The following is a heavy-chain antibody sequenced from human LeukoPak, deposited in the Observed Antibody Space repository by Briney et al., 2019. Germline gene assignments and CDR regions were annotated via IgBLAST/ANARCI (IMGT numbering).Heavy chain of an antibody. D-gene: IGHD1-26*01. Sequence: GGSLRLSCAASGFTFSRFEMTWGRQAPGKEPEWVAKINEDGSEKYYVDSVKGRFTISRDNGKNSLYLEMNSLRADGTAVYFCVQGGHFDFWGQGAPVTVSS. CDR3: VQGGHFDF. J-gene: IGHJ4*02. CDR2: INEDGSEK. V-gene: IGHV3-7*01. CDR1: GFTFSRFE.